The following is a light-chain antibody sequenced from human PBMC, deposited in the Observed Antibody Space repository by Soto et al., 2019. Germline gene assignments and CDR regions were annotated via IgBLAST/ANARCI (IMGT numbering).Light chain of an antibody. J-gene: IGKJ1*01. CDR3: QQYSNWPRT. CDR1: QTISTK. Sequence: EIMMTQSPATLSVSPGERATLSCRASQTISTKLGWYQQKPGQAPRLLIYSASMRAIGIPARFSASGSGTEFTLTISSLQSEDFAVYDCQQYSNWPRTFGQGTKVEIK. CDR2: SAS. V-gene: IGKV3-15*01.